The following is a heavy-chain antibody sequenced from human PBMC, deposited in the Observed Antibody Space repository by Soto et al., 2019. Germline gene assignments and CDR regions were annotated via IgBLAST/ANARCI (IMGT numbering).Heavy chain of an antibody. J-gene: IGHJ4*02. D-gene: IGHD4-17*01. CDR2: ILDDGSDK. Sequence: QVQLVESGGGVVQPGRSLRLSCAASGFSFSSYGMHWVRQAPGKGLEWEAVILDDGSDKDYTDAVKGRFTISRDNSKNTLYLEMNSLRAEDPAVYYCARDDDYGDNGLDYWGQGTLVTVSS. V-gene: IGHV3-33*01. CDR3: ARDDDYGDNGLDY. CDR1: GFSFSSYG.